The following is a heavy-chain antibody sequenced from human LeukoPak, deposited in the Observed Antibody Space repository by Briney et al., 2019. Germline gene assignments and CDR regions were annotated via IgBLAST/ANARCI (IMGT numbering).Heavy chain of an antibody. V-gene: IGHV3-23*01. CDR2: IRGSGGGT. CDR3: ARRRDGYNWGVDY. CDR1: GFTFNSYA. D-gene: IGHD5-24*01. J-gene: IGHJ4*02. Sequence: GGSLRLSCAASGFTFNSYAMSWVRQAPGKGLEWVSAIRGSGGGTYYADSVKGRFTISRDNAKNTLYLQMNSLRAEDTAVYYCARRRDGYNWGVDYWGQGALVTVSS.